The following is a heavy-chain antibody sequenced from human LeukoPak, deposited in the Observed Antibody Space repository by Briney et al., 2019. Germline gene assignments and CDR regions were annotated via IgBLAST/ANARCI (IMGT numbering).Heavy chain of an antibody. J-gene: IGHJ4*02. V-gene: IGHV4-59*01. Sequence: SETLSLTCTVSGGSISSYYWSWIRQPPGKGLEWIGYIYYSGSTNYNPSLKSRVTISVVTSKNQFSLKLSSVTAADTAVYYCATASWGDYGYFDYWGQGTLVTVSS. CDR2: IYYSGST. CDR3: ATASWGDYGYFDY. D-gene: IGHD4-17*01. CDR1: GGSISSYY.